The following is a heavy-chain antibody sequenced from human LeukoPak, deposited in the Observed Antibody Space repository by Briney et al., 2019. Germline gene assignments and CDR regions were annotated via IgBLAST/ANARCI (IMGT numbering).Heavy chain of an antibody. CDR1: GFSFGGYA. Sequence: PGGSLILSCAASGFSFGGYALHWVRQAPGKGLEWVASISWNSGDIVHADSVKGRFTISRDNAKNSLYLQMDSLRTEDTALYYCVKSGGYATAIRYFDLWGRGTLVTVSS. CDR3: VKSGGYATAIRYFDL. V-gene: IGHV3-9*01. J-gene: IGHJ2*01. D-gene: IGHD2-21*02. CDR2: ISWNSGDI.